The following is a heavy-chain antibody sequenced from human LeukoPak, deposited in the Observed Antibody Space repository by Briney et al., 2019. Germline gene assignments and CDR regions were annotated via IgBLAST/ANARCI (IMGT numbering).Heavy chain of an antibody. Sequence: GGSLRLSCTASGFTLSNFWMGWVRQAPGKGLEWVAVISYDGSNKYYADSVKGRFTISRDNSKNTLYLQMNSLRAEDTAVYYCAKDRRALYSIAAAGTFDYWGQGTLVTVSS. CDR2: ISYDGSNK. J-gene: IGHJ4*02. CDR1: GFTLSNFW. V-gene: IGHV3-30*18. D-gene: IGHD6-13*01. CDR3: AKDRRALYSIAAAGTFDY.